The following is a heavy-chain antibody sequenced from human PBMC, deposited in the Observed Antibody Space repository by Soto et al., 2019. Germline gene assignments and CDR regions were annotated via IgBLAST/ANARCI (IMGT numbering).Heavy chain of an antibody. Sequence: QLQLVQSGTEVKNPGSSVTVSCKASGGTFGNFAINWLRQAPGQGLQWMGDISPMFHKANYEQTFQGRVSITADESTNTVYMKLSSLRSEDTALYYCAREVEVHTPDFGAWGQGTLVTVSS. D-gene: IGHD2-2*01. CDR3: AREVEVHTPDFGA. J-gene: IGHJ4*02. V-gene: IGHV1-69*01. CDR2: ISPMFHKA. CDR1: GGTFGNFA.